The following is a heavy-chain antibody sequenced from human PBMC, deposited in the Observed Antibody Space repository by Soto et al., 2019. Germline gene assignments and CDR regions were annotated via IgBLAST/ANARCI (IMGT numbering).Heavy chain of an antibody. Sequence: QVQLVQSGAEVKKPGSSVKVSCKASGCTFSSYAISWVRQAPGQGLEWMGGIIPIFGTANYAQKFQGRVTMTADESTSTAYMGLSSLRSEDTAGYYCARGSACSTSGSTSSYGMDVWGQGTTGTGSS. CDR3: ARGSACSTSGSTSSYGMDV. D-gene: IGHD2-2*01. CDR2: IIPIFGTA. V-gene: IGHV1-69*01. CDR1: GCTFSSYA. J-gene: IGHJ6*02.